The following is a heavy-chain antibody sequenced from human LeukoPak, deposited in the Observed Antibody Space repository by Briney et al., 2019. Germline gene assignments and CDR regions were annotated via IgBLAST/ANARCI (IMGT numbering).Heavy chain of an antibody. CDR2: VHYTGST. V-gene: IGHV4-59*01. CDR1: GGSISSYY. CDR3: ARGLFGEFYYYYYVDV. Sequence: SETLSLTCTVSGGSISSYYWSWIRQPPGKGLEWIGYVHYTGSTNYIPSLKSRVIISVDTSKNQLSLKLSSVTAADTAVHYCARGLFGEFYYYYYVDVWGKGTTVTVSS. D-gene: IGHD3-10*02. J-gene: IGHJ6*03.